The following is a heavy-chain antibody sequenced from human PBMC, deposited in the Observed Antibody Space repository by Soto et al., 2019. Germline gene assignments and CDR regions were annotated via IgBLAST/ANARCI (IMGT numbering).Heavy chain of an antibody. CDR2: IYYSGST. D-gene: IGHD1-26*01. J-gene: IGHJ5*02. CDR1: GGSITSSSYY. V-gene: IGHV4-39*01. Sequence: QLHLRESGPGLVKPSETLSLTCTVSGGSITSSSYYWGWIRQPPGRGLDWNGSIYYSGSTYYNPSLKGRVTIAVDTSKIQFPLTLSSVTAADTAVYYCATQEVGGTYVYTFDPWGQGTLVTVSS. CDR3: ATQEVGGTYVYTFDP.